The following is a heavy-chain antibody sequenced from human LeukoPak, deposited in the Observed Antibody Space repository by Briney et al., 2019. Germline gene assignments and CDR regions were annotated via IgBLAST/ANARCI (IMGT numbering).Heavy chain of an antibody. CDR2: ISSSSSYI. V-gene: IGHV3-21*01. Sequence: GGSLRLSCAASGFTFSDYSMNWVRQAPGQGLEWVSSISSSSSYIYYADSVKGRFTISRDNAKNSLYLQMNSLRAEDMAVYHCARCSGFDVPPSRWDKTSYYYMDVWGKGTTVTVSS. CDR1: GFTFSDYS. CDR3: ARCSGFDVPPSRWDKTSYYYMDV. J-gene: IGHJ6*03. D-gene: IGHD6-19*01.